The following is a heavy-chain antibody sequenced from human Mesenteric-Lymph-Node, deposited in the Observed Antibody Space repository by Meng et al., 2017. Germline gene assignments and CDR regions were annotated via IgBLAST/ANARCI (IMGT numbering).Heavy chain of an antibody. CDR2: IYYSGST. D-gene: IGHD2-15*01. CDR1: GFTFSSYS. V-gene: IGHV4-39*07. CDR3: AREECGSCSYYYYYGMDV. Sequence: ESLKISCAASGFTFSSYSMNWVRQPPGKGLEWIGSIYYSGSTHYNPSLKSRVTISVDTSKNQFSLKLSSVTAADTAVYYCAREECGSCSYYYYYGMDVWGQGPTVTVSS. J-gene: IGHJ6*02.